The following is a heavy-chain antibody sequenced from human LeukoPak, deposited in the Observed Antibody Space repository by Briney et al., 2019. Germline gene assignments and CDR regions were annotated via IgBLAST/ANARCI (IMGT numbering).Heavy chain of an antibody. V-gene: IGHV3-23*01. CDR2: ITGTGGTT. CDR1: GFTFSSYA. Sequence: GGSLRLSCTASGFTFSSYAMSWVRQAPGKGLEWVSAITGTGGTTYYADPVKGRFTISRDNSKNTLYLQMSSLRAEDTAVYYCAKRGADSGGNSALVAFDIWGQGTMVTVSS. D-gene: IGHD4-23*01. J-gene: IGHJ3*02. CDR3: AKRGADSGGNSALVAFDI.